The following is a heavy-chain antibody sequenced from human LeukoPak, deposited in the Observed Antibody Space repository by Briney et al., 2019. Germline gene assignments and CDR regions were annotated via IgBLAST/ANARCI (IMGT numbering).Heavy chain of an antibody. CDR3: AGKHSSPSTFDY. CDR2: IKEYGSEK. CDR1: GFSFSSYW. V-gene: IGHV3-7*01. D-gene: IGHD3-22*01. J-gene: IGHJ4*02. Sequence: PGGPLRLPCTASGFSFSSYWMSWVRQAPGKGLEGVANIKEYGSEKNYVDPVKGSYTISRDYANNSLYVQMNSLRGEDTAVYYCAGKHSSPSTFDYWGQGTLVTVTS.